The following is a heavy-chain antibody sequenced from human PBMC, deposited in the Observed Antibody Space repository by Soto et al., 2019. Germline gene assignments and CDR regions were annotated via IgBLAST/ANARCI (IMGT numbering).Heavy chain of an antibody. CDR2: ISTFNGKT. CDR1: RYTFTSHG. Sequence: QVQLVQSGGDVKTPAASVKVSCTTFRYTFTSHGIAWVRQAPGQGLEWMGWISTFNGKTDYAKKFQGRVTMTADTLTSTVHMELRSLRSDDTAVYYCARLLTEGATFREDAFDLWGQGTKVTVSS. V-gene: IGHV1-18*01. D-gene: IGHD1-26*01. CDR3: ARLLTEGATFREDAFDL. J-gene: IGHJ3*01.